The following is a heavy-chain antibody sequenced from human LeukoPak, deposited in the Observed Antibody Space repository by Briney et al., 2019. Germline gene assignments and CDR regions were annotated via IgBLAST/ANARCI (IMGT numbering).Heavy chain of an antibody. Sequence: VASVKVSCKASGYTFTSYAMHWVRQAPGQRLEWMGWINAGNGNAKYSQKFQGRVTITRDTSASTAYMELSSLRSEDTAVYYCARGYRVYKGVVVTSDYWGQGTLVTVSS. CDR1: GYTFTSYA. V-gene: IGHV1-3*01. CDR3: ARGYRVYKGVVVTSDY. CDR2: INAGNGNA. J-gene: IGHJ4*02. D-gene: IGHD5/OR15-5a*01.